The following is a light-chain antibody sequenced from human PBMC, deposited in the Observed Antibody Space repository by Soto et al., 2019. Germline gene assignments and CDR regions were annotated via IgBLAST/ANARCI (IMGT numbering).Light chain of an antibody. J-gene: IGKJ1*01. V-gene: IGKV3-20*01. CDR1: QSVSSY. CDR3: QQYGSSGT. Sequence: ERVVTQSPATLSLSPGERATLSCRASQSVSSYLAWYQQKPGQAPRLLIYDASNRATGIPDRFSGSGSGTDFTLTISRLEPEDFAVYYCQQYGSSGTFGQGSKVDIK. CDR2: DAS.